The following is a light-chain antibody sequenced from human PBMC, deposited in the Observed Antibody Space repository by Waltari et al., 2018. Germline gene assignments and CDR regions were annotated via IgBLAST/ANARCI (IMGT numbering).Light chain of an antibody. CDR2: WAS. CDR1: QSVLYSSDNKNF. CDR3: QQYYSTPWT. J-gene: IGKJ1*01. Sequence: DIVMTQSPDSLAVSLGERATINYKSSQSVLYSSDNKNFLAWYQQKPGQPPKLRIYWASTRESGVPDRFSGSGSGTDFTLTISSLQAEDVAVYYCQQYYSTPWTFAQGTKVEIK. V-gene: IGKV4-1*01.